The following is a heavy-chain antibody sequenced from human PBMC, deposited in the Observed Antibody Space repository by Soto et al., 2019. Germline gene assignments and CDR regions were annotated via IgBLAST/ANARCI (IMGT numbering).Heavy chain of an antibody. CDR1: GGSISSYY. D-gene: IGHD3-3*01. CDR2: IYTSGST. CDR3: ARVNPTEVRFLGYYYYGMDV. Sequence: SETLSLTCTVSGGSISSYYWSWIRQPAGKGLEWIGRIYTSGSTNYNPSLKSRVTISVDTSKNQFSLKLSSVTAADTAVYYCARVNPTEVRFLGYYYYGMDVWGQGTTVTVSS. J-gene: IGHJ6*02. V-gene: IGHV4-4*07.